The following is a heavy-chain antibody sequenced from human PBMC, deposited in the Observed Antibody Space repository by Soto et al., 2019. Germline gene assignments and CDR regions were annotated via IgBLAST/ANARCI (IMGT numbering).Heavy chain of an antibody. V-gene: IGHV1-69*01. Sequence: QVQLVQSGAEVKKPGSSVKVSCKASGGTFSSYAISWVRQAPGQGLEWMGGIIPIFGTANYAQKFQGRVTITADESTSTADMELSSLRSEDTAVYYCARHNSGSWYYGFDPWGQGTLVTVSS. CDR1: GGTFSSYA. CDR3: ARHNSGSWYYGFDP. D-gene: IGHD6-13*01. J-gene: IGHJ5*02. CDR2: IIPIFGTA.